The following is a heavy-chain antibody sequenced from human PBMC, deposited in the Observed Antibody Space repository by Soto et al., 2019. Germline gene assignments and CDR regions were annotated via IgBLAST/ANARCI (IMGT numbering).Heavy chain of an antibody. V-gene: IGHV1-3*04. CDR1: GYTFPSHG. J-gene: IGHJ4*02. D-gene: IGHD2-21*02. CDR2: INTANGNT. Sequence: QVHLVQSAAEVKKPGASVKVSCKASGYTFPSHGIHWVRQAPGQSLEWMGWINTANGNTKYSQRFQGRVTITRDTSATTAYMELSSLTSDDTATYYCARSAVLTVRSSGDFWGQGALVTVSS. CDR3: ARSAVLTVRSSGDF.